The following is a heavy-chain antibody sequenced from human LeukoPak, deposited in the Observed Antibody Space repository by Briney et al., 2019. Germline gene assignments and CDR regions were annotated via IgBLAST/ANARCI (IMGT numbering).Heavy chain of an antibody. CDR3: AGGRGWVFDY. Sequence: PGGSLRLSCAASGFTFPTYWMNWVRQAPGKGLEWVAIIRQDGSEQYYVDSVKGRLTISRDNAKNSVYLQMNSLRAEDTALYYCAGGRGWVFDYWGQGTLVTVSS. CDR2: IRQDGSEQ. D-gene: IGHD6-19*01. CDR1: GFTFPTYW. J-gene: IGHJ4*02. V-gene: IGHV3-7*01.